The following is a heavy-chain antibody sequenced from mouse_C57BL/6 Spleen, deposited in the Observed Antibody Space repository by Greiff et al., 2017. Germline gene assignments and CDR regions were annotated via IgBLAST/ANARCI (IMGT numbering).Heavy chain of an antibody. J-gene: IGHJ3*01. Sequence: QVQLQQPGAELVKPGASVKMSCTASGYTFTSYWITWVQQRPGQGLEWIGDIYPGSGSTNYNEKFKSKATLTVDTSSSTAYLQLSSLTSEDSAVYYCAREPAHATWFAYWGQGTLVTVSA. V-gene: IGHV1-55*01. CDR3: AREPAHATWFAY. CDR1: GYTFTSYW. D-gene: IGHD3-2*02. CDR2: IYPGSGST.